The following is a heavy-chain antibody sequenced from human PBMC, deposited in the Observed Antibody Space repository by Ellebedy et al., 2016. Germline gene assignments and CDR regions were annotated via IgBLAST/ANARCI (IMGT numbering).Heavy chain of an antibody. CDR1: GFTLSSYW. CDR2: INPDGRYT. CDR3: ASDFSGGSEY. Sequence: GESLKISCAASGFTLSSYWIHWVCQVPGKGLVWVSRINPDGRYTSYAESVKGRFSISRDSAKNTLHLQKNSLSAEDTAVYYCASDFSGGSEYWGQGTLVTVSS. D-gene: IGHD2-15*01. V-gene: IGHV3-74*01. J-gene: IGHJ4*02.